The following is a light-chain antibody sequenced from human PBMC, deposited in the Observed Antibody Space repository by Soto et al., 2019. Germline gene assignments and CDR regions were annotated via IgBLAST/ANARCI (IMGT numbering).Light chain of an antibody. J-gene: IGKJ1*01. V-gene: IGKV3-11*01. CDR1: QSVSSY. Sequence: EMVVTRSPATLSLSPGERATLSCRASQSVSSYLAWYQQKPGQAPRLLIYDASTRATGIPARFSGSGSGTDFTLTISRLEPEDFAVYYCHQYGNTLWTFGQGTKVDIK. CDR2: DAS. CDR3: HQYGNTLWT.